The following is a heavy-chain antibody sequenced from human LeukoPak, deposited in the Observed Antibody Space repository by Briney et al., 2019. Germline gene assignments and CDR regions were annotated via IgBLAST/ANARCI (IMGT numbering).Heavy chain of an antibody. D-gene: IGHD3-22*01. Sequence: GWSLRLSCAASGMILRSFGLHLGRQGPGKGLEWVAFIRYDESNKYYADSVKGRFTIPRDNSKNTVYLQMNSLRGGDTAVYFCARQMIEGRHYYSMDVWGKGTSVTVSS. CDR3: ARQMIEGRHYYSMDV. CDR1: GMILRSFG. CDR2: IRYDESNK. V-gene: IGHV3-30*02. J-gene: IGHJ6*03.